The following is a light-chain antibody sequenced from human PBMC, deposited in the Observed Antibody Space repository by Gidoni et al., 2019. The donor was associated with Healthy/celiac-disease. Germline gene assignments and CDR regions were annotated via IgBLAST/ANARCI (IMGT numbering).Light chain of an antibody. CDR1: QLGDKY. Sequence: SYELTQQPSVSVTPGQTASITCSGDQLGDKYACWYQQKPGQSPVLVIYQDSKRPSGIPERFSGSNSGNTATLTISGTQAMDEADYYCQAWDSSTALVYGGGTKLTVL. CDR3: QAWDSSTALV. V-gene: IGLV3-1*01. J-gene: IGLJ2*01. CDR2: QDS.